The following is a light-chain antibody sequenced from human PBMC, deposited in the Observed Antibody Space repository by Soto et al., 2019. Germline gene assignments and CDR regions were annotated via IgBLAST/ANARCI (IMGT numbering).Light chain of an antibody. CDR1: SGSIASNY. CDR3: QSYDSSNRWV. J-gene: IGLJ3*02. Sequence: NFMLTQPHSVSESPGKTVTISCTRSSGSIASNYVQWYQQRPGSAPTTVIYEENQRPSGVPDRFSGSIDSSSNSASLTISGLKTEDEADYYCQSYDSSNRWVFGGGTKVTVL. V-gene: IGLV6-57*03. CDR2: EEN.